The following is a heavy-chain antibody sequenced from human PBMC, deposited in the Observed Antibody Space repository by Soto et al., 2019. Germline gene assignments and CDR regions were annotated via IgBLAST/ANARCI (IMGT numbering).Heavy chain of an antibody. CDR1: GYTFTSYV. D-gene: IGHD3-10*01. V-gene: IGHV1-69*04. J-gene: IGHJ4*02. CDR2: VNPIVSMS. CDR3: ASSYGSGYRAFDY. Sequence: ASVKVSCKASGYTFTSYVMHWVRQAPGLGLEWMGRVNPIVSMSNYAQKFQGRVTMTADKSTSTAYMELSSLRSEDTAIYYCASSYGSGYRAFDYWGQGALVTVSS.